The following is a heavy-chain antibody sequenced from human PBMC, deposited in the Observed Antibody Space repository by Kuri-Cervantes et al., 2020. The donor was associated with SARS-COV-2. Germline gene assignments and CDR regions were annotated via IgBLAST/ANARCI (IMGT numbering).Heavy chain of an antibody. D-gene: IGHD5-18*01. CDR3: ARLGGYRSGYNWFDP. Sequence: ESLKISCAASAFTFSSCSMNRVRQAPGKGLEWIGEVNHNGGANYNPSLRSRVTISVDPSKAQFSLNLISVTAADTAVYYCARLGGYRSGYNWFDPWGQGTLVTVSS. CDR2: VNHNGGA. V-gene: IGHV4-34*01. J-gene: IGHJ5*02. CDR1: AFTFSSCS.